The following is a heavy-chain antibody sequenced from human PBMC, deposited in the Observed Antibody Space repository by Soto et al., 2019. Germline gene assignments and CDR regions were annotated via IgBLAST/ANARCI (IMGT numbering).Heavy chain of an antibody. CDR2: IWYDGSNK. CDR1: GFTFSSYG. Sequence: QVQLVESGGGVVQPGRSLRLSCAASGFTFSSYGMHWVRQAPGKGLEWVAVIWYDGSNKYYADSVKGRFTISRDNSKNTLYVQMDSLRAEDTAVYYWAREVGSEDYDSSGLFDYWGQGTLVTVSS. V-gene: IGHV3-33*01. J-gene: IGHJ4*02. CDR3: AREVGSEDYDSSGLFDY. D-gene: IGHD3-22*01.